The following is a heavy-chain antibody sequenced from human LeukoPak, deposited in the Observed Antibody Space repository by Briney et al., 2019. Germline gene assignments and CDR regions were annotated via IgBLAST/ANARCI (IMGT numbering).Heavy chain of an antibody. CDR2: IWYDGSNK. D-gene: IGHD2-8*01. CDR3: ARGACTNGVCYGDRGAYFDY. Sequence: SGGSLRLSCAASGFTFSSYGMHWVRQAPGKGLEWVAVIWYDGSNKYYADSVKGRFTISRDNSKNTLYLQMNSLRAEDTAVYYCARGACTNGVCYGDRGAYFDYWGQGTLVTVSS. CDR1: GFTFSSYG. J-gene: IGHJ4*02. V-gene: IGHV3-30*19.